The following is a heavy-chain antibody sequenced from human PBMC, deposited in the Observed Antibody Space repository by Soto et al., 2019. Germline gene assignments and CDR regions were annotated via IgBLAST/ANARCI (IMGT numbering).Heavy chain of an antibody. Sequence: QVQLQESGPGLVKPSETLSLTCTVSGGSISSYHWSWIRQPAGKGLEWIGRIYSSGSTNYNDSLKSRITMSVDTSKNQFSLVMTSVTAADTAVYYCARWATGASSHGMDVWGQGATVTVSS. V-gene: IGHV4-4*07. CDR3: ARWATGASSHGMDV. CDR2: IYSSGST. J-gene: IGHJ6*02. CDR1: GGSISSYH. D-gene: IGHD2-8*02.